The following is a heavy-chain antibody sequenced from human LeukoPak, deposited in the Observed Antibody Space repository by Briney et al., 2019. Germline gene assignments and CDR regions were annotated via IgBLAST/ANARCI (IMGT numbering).Heavy chain of an antibody. J-gene: IGHJ6*02. CDR1: GGSISSGDYY. CDR3: ARDWAGGGGYYYYGMDV. D-gene: IGHD2-15*01. CDR2: IYYSGST. V-gene: IGHV4-30-4*01. Sequence: SETLSLTCTVSGGSISSGDYYWSWIRQPPGKGLEWIGYIYYSGSTYYNPSLKSRVTISVDTSKNQFSLKLSSVTAADTAVYYCARDWAGGGGYYYYGMDVWGQGTTVTVSS.